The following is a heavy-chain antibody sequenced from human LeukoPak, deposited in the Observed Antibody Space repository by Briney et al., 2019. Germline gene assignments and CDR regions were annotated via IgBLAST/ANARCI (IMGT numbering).Heavy chain of an antibody. D-gene: IGHD3-3*01. CDR1: GFTFSSYE. J-gene: IGHJ4*02. Sequence: GGSLRLSCAASGFTFSSYEMNWVRQAPAKGLEWVSYISSGGETTYYADSVKGRFAISRDNAKNSLYLQMNSLRAEDTAVYFCARQARTLEARIPYFDYWGQGTLVTVSS. V-gene: IGHV3-48*03. CDR3: ARQARTLEARIPYFDY. CDR2: ISSGGETT.